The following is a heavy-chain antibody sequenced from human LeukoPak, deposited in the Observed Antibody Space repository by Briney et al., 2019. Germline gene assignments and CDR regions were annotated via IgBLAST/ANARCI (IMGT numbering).Heavy chain of an antibody. J-gene: IGHJ1*01. Sequence: KPSETLSLTCAVYGGSFSGYYWGWIRQPPGKGLEWIGEIDHSGSTNYNPSLKSRVTISVDTSKNQFSLKLSSVTAADTAVFYCARGEDGDYYFQHWGQGTLVTVSS. CDR2: IDHSGST. D-gene: IGHD4-17*01. CDR1: GGSFSGYY. V-gene: IGHV4-34*01. CDR3: ARGEDGDYYFQH.